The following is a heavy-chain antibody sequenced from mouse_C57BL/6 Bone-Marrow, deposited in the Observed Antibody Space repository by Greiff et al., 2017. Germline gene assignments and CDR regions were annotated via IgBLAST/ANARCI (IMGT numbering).Heavy chain of an antibody. CDR1: GYTFTSYW. Sequence: VQLQQPGAELVMPGASVKLSCKASGYTFTSYWMHWVKQRPGQGLEWIGEIDPSDSYTNSNQKFKGKSTLTVDKSSSTAYMQLSSLTSEDSAVYYCARSFYYYGSSCAMDYWGQGTSVTVSS. J-gene: IGHJ4*01. CDR3: ARSFYYYGSSCAMDY. D-gene: IGHD1-1*01. V-gene: IGHV1-69*01. CDR2: IDPSDSYT.